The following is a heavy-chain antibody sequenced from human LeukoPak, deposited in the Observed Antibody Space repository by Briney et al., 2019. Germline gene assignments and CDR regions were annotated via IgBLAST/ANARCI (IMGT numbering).Heavy chain of an antibody. V-gene: IGHV1-2*06. CDR1: GYTFTGYY. CDR2: INPNSGGT. D-gene: IGHD6-13*01. CDR3: AREIAAAGRGFDY. Sequence: ASVKVSYKASGYTFTGYYMHWVRQAPGQGLEWMGRINPNSGGTNYAQKFQGRVTMTRDTSVSTAYMELSRLRSDDTAVYYCAREIAAAGRGFDYWGQGTLVTVSS. J-gene: IGHJ4*02.